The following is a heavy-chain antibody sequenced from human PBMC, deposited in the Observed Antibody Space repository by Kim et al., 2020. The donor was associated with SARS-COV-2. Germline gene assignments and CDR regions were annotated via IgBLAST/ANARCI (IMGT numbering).Heavy chain of an antibody. Sequence: GESLKIFCKGSGYSFTSYWIGWVRQMPGKGLEWMGIMYPGDSDTRYSPSFQGQVTISADKSISTAYLQWSSLKASDTAMYYCARHVDPYYYGSGSYQPSGMDVWGQGTTVTVSS. J-gene: IGHJ6*02. CDR2: MYPGDSDT. V-gene: IGHV5-51*01. CDR1: GYSFTSYW. CDR3: ARHVDPYYYGSGSYQPSGMDV. D-gene: IGHD3-10*01.